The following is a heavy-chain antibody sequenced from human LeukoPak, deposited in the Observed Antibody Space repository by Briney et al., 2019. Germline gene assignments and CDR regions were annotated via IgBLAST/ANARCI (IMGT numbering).Heavy chain of an antibody. CDR3: ARGGYSSSWYHFDY. J-gene: IGHJ4*02. CDR1: GFTFSDYY. Sequence: GGSLRLSCAASGFTFSDYYMSWVRQAPGKGLEWVSAISGSGGSTYYADSVKGRFTISRDNSKNTLYLQMNSLRAEDTAVYYCARGGYSSSWYHFDYWGQGTLVTVSS. V-gene: IGHV3-23*01. D-gene: IGHD6-13*01. CDR2: ISGSGGST.